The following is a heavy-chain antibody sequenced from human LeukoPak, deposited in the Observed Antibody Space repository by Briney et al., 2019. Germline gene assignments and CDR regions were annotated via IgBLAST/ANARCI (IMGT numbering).Heavy chain of an antibody. J-gene: IGHJ4*02. CDR3: ARASSYNFWSGSYLDY. CDR1: GFPFSDYY. Sequence: GESLKLSCAASGFPFSDYYMNWIRQAPGKGLEWVSYIISSGSLMYADSVKGRFTISRDNAKNSLYLQMNSLRAEDTAVYYCARASSYNFWSGSYLDYWGQGTLVTVSS. CDR2: IISSGSLM. D-gene: IGHD3-3*01. V-gene: IGHV3-11*04.